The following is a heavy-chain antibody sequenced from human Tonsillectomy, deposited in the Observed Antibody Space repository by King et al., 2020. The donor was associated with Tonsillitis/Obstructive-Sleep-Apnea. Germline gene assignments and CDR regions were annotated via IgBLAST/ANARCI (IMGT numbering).Heavy chain of an antibody. D-gene: IGHD3-3*01. CDR1: GFTFSSYS. Sequence: QLVQSGGGLVKPGGSLRLSCAASGFTFSSYSMNWVRQAPGKGLECVASINSSSSYISYADSVKGRFTISRDNANTSMYLQINSLRAEDTAVYYCARDQSRFLTYQDYYMDVWGKGTTVTVSS. CDR3: ARDQSRFLTYQDYYMDV. V-gene: IGHV3-21*01. J-gene: IGHJ6*03. CDR2: INSSSSYI.